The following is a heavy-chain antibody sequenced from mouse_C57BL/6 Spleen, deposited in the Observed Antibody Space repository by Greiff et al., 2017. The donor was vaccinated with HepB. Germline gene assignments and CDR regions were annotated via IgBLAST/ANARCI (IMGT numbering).Heavy chain of an antibody. CDR1: GYTFTSYW. CDR2: IDPSDSYT. CDR3: ARGGRANWVFFDY. V-gene: IGHV1-69*01. D-gene: IGHD4-1*01. Sequence: QVQLQQPGAELVMPGASVKLSCKASGYTFTSYWMHWVKQRPGQGLEWIGEIDPSDSYTNYNQKFKGKSTLTVDKSSSTAYMQLSSLTSEDSAVYYCARGGRANWVFFDYWGQGTTLTVSS. J-gene: IGHJ2*01.